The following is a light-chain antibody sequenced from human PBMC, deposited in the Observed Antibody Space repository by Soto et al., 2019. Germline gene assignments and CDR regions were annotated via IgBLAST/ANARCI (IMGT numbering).Light chain of an antibody. CDR2: DAS. V-gene: IGKV3-11*01. J-gene: IGKJ1*01. CDR3: QQRSNWPQFSWT. Sequence: EIVLTQSPATLSLSPGERATLSCRASQSVSSYLAWYQQKPGQAPRLLIYDASNRATGIPARFSGSGSGTDFTLTISSLEPEDFAVYYCQQRSNWPQFSWTFGQGTKVEIK. CDR1: QSVSSY.